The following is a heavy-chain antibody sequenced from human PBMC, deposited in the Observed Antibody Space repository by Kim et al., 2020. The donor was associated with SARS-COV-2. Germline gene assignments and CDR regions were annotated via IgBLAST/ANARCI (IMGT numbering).Heavy chain of an antibody. J-gene: IGHJ4*02. D-gene: IGHD1-26*01. CDR2: ISSSSSYI. CDR3: ARGQIGRYYCDY. V-gene: IGHV3-21*01. CDR1: GFTFSSYS. Sequence: GGSLRLSCAASGFTFSSYSMNWVRQAPGKGLEWVSSISSSSSYIYYADSVKGRFTISRDNAKNSLYLQMNSLRAEDTAVYYCARGQIGRYYCDYWGQGTLVTVSS.